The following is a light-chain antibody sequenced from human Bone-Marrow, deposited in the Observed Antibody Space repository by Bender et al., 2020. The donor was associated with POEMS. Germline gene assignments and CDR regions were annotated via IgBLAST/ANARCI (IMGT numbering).Light chain of an antibody. J-gene: IGLJ1*01. Sequence: QSVLTQPPSASGTPGQRVTISCSGSHSNIGSNYVFWYQHLPGSAPRLVVYSNYQRPSGVPARFSGSKSGNTASLTSSGLQAEDEADYYCCSYADIGPYPYVFGTGTKVTVL. CDR1: HSNIGSNY. CDR3: CSYADIGPYPYV. CDR2: SNY. V-gene: IGLV1-47*02.